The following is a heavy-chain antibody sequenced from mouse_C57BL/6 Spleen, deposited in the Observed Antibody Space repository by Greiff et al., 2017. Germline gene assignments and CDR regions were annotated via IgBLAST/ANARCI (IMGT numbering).Heavy chain of an antibody. CDR1: GYTFTSYW. Sequence: QVQLQQPGAELVKPGASVKLSCKASGYTFTSYWMQWVKQRPGQGLEWIGEIDPSDSYTNYNQKFKGTATLTVDTASSTAYMQLSSLTSEDSAVYYGARGPMVTTGVYYAMDDWGQGTSVTVSS. CDR2: IDPSDSYT. CDR3: ARGPMVTTGVYYAMDD. V-gene: IGHV1-50*01. J-gene: IGHJ4*01. D-gene: IGHD2-2*01.